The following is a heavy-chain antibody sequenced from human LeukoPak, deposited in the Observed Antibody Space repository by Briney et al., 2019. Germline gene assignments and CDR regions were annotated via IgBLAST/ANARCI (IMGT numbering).Heavy chain of an antibody. V-gene: IGHV1-2*02. Sequence: ASVKVSCKASGYTFTCYYIHWVRQAPGQGLECMGWINPNSGGTNYAQKFQGRVTMTRDTSISTAYMELSGLRSDDTAVYYCARGGSGSYFSWLDPWGQGTLATVSS. CDR1: GYTFTCYY. J-gene: IGHJ5*02. D-gene: IGHD3-10*01. CDR2: INPNSGGT. CDR3: ARGGSGSYFSWLDP.